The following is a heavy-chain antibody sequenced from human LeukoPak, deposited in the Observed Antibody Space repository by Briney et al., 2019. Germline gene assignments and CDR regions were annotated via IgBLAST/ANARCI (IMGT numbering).Heavy chain of an antibody. J-gene: IGHJ5*02. CDR1: GGSCSGYY. Sequence: SETLSLTCAVYGGSCSGYYWKWIRQPPGKGLEWIGEINHSGSTNYNPSLKSRVTISVDTSKNQFSLKLSSVTAADTAVYYCARGRLYNWNGKGLSWFDPWGQGTLVTVSS. V-gene: IGHV4-34*01. CDR2: INHSGST. D-gene: IGHD1-1*01. CDR3: ARGRLYNWNGKGLSWFDP.